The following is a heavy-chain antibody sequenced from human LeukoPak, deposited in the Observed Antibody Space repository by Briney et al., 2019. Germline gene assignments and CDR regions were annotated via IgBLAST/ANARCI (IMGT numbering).Heavy chain of an antibody. J-gene: IGHJ4*02. CDR1: GGTFSSST. D-gene: IGHD6-13*01. Sequence: SVKVSCKASGGTFSSSTISWVRQAPEQGLEWMGGIIPIVGTANYAQKFQGKVTITTDESTSTAYMELSTLRSEDTAVYYCARGVAAARFDYWGQGTLVTVSS. CDR2: IIPIVGTA. V-gene: IGHV1-69*16. CDR3: ARGVAAARFDY.